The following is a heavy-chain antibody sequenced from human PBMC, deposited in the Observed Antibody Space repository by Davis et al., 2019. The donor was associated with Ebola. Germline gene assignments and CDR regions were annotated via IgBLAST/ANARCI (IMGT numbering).Heavy chain of an antibody. CDR3: ARQDYDFWSGYYPGIWFDP. CDR2: VYYSGST. D-gene: IGHD3-3*01. CDR1: GASVSNPTYY. J-gene: IGHJ5*02. V-gene: IGHV4-61*01. Sequence: MPSETLSLTCTVSGASVSNPTYYWSWIRQSTGKGLEWIGYVYYSGSTNYNPSLKSRVTISVDTSKNQFSLKLSSVTAADTAVYYCARQDYDFWSGYYPGIWFDPWGQGTLVTVSS.